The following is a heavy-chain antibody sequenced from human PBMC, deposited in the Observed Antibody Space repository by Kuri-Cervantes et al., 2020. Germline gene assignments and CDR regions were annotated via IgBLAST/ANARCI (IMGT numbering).Heavy chain of an antibody. CDR2: IDAGNGKT. CDR1: GYTFSSFA. D-gene: IGHD3-3*01. J-gene: IGHJ3*02. CDR3: ARERNVLRFFDI. Sequence: ASVKVSCKASGYTFSSFAIHWVRQAPGQRLEWIGWIDAGNGKTKYSQNFQDRVTITRDTSASTAYMEPSSLRSEDTAVYYCARERNVLRFFDIWGQGTMVTVSS. V-gene: IGHV1-3*01.